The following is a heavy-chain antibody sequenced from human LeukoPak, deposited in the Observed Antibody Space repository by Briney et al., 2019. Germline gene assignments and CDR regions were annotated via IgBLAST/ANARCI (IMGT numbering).Heavy chain of an antibody. CDR2: IYSGGST. CDR3: AELGITMIGGV. J-gene: IGHJ6*04. V-gene: IGHV3-53*01. CDR1: GFSVSSNY. Sequence: GGSLRLSCAAYGFSVSSNYMSWVRQAPGKGLEWVSVIYSGGSTYYADSVKGRFTISRDNSKNTLYLQMNSLRAEDTAVYYCAELGITMIGGVWGKGTTVTISS. D-gene: IGHD3-10*02.